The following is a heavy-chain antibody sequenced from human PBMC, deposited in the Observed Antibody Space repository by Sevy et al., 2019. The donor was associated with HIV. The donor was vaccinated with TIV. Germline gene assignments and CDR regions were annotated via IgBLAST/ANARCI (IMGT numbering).Heavy chain of an antibody. CDR1: GGSISSGGYY. D-gene: IGHD3-9*01. CDR2: IYYSGST. V-gene: IGHV4-31*03. Sequence: SETLSLTCTVSGGSISSGGYYWSWIRQHPGKGLEWIGYIYYSGSTYYNPSLKSRVTISVDTSKNQFSLKLSSVTAADTAVYYCARDLVTRGYDILTGYPYYYGMDVWGQGTTVTVSS. CDR3: ARDLVTRGYDILTGYPYYYGMDV. J-gene: IGHJ6*02.